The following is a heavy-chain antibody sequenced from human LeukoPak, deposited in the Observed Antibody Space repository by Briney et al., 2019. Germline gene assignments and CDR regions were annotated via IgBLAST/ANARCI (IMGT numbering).Heavy chain of an antibody. V-gene: IGHV2-5*01. CDR2: LSWNDDK. D-gene: IGHD2-15*01. Sequence: SGPTVVNPTQTLTLTCTFSGFSLSTSGVGVGWIRQPPGKALEWLALLSWNDDKRYSPSLKSRLTITKDTSKNQVVLTMTNMDPVDTATYYCAHRSRYCSGGSCYSGSAFDIWGQGTMVTISS. CDR1: GFSLSTSGVG. CDR3: AHRSRYCSGGSCYSGSAFDI. J-gene: IGHJ3*02.